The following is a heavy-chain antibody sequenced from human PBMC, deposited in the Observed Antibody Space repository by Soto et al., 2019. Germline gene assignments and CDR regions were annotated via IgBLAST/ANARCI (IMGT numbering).Heavy chain of an antibody. CDR1: GGSFRSGDDY. CDR2: IYYSGST. Sequence: QLQLQESDPGLVKPSQTLSLTCTVSGGSFRSGDDYWTWIRQPPGKGLEWIGYIYYSGSTYYNPSLRSRVTISVDTSKNQFSLNLSSVTGADTAVYYCARGGGLLWLPAFDPWGPGTLVTVSS. CDR3: ARGGGLLWLPAFDP. D-gene: IGHD3-10*01. V-gene: IGHV4-30-4*01. J-gene: IGHJ5*02.